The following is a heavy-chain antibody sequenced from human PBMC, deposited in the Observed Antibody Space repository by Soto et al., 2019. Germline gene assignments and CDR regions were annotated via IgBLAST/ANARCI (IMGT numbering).Heavy chain of an antibody. CDR3: ARTMRRITGTSSGWFGP. Sequence: NPSETLSLTCAVSGGSISSGGYSWSWIRQPPGKGLEWIGYIYHSGSTYYNPSLKSRVTISVDRSKNQFSLKLSSVTAADTAVYYCARTMRRITGTSSGWFGPWGQGTLVTVSS. J-gene: IGHJ5*02. CDR2: IYHSGST. D-gene: IGHD1-7*01. CDR1: GGSISSGGYS. V-gene: IGHV4-30-2*01.